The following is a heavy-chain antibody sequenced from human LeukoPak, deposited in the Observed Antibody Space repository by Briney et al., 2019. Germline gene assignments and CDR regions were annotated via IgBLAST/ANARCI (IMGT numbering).Heavy chain of an antibody. J-gene: IGHJ4*02. CDR3: AKANKYSNYAPFDY. CDR2: ISWNSGGI. D-gene: IGHD4-11*01. Sequence: GGSLRLSCAASGFTFDDYAMHWVRQAPGKGLEWVSGISWNSGGIGYADSVKGRFTISRDNAKNSLYLQMNSLRAEDMALYYCAKANKYSNYAPFDYWGQGTLVTVSS. V-gene: IGHV3-9*03. CDR1: GFTFDDYA.